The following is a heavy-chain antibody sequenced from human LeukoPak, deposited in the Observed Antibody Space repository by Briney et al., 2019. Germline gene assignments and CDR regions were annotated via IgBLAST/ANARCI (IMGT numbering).Heavy chain of an antibody. J-gene: IGHJ4*02. V-gene: IGHV5-51*01. CDR3: ARRGSGPIQLWRPTRYYLDY. Sequence: GESLKISCKGSGYSFTSYWIGWVRQMPGKGLEWMGIIYPGDSDTRYSPSFQGQVTISADKSISTAYLQWSSLKASDTAMYYCARRGSGPIQLWRPTRYYLDYWGQGTLVTVSS. CDR2: IYPGDSDT. D-gene: IGHD5-18*01. CDR1: GYSFTSYW.